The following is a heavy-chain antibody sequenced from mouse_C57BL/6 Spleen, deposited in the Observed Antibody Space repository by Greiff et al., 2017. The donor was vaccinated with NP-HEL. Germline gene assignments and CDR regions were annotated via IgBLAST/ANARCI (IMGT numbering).Heavy chain of an antibody. V-gene: IGHV7-3*01. CDR3: ARDPYYGSSYDYYAMDY. J-gene: IGHJ4*01. Sequence: EVMLVESGGGLVQPGGSLSLSCAASGFTFTDYYMSWVRQPPGKALEWLGFIRNKANGYTTEYSASVKGRFTISRDNSQSILYLQMNALRAEDRSTYDCARDPYYGSSYDYYAMDYWGQGTSVTVSS. D-gene: IGHD1-1*01. CDR2: IRNKANGYTT. CDR1: GFTFTDYY.